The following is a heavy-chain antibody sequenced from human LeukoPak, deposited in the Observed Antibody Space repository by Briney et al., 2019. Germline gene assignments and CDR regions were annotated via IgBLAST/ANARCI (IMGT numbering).Heavy chain of an antibody. CDR2: IYTNGVT. V-gene: IGHV4-61*02. J-gene: IGHJ5*02. CDR3: ARVGAYIDVDP. Sequence: SETLSLTCTVSGGSFSRRPYYWSWIRQPAGKGLEWIGRIYTNGVTDYNPSLTSRVTISVDTSKTQFSLQLRSITASDTAVYYCARVGAYIDVDPWGQGTLVSVFS. D-gene: IGHD4/OR15-4a*01. CDR1: GGSFSRRPYY.